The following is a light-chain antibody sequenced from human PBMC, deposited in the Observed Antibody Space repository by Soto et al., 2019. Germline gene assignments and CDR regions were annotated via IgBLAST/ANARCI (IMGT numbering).Light chain of an antibody. J-gene: IGLJ2*01. CDR3: QSYDSSLSVRVVV. Sequence: QLVLTQPPSVSGAPGQRVTISCTGSSSNIGAGYDVHWYQQLPGTAPKLLIYGNSNRPSGVPDRFSGSKSGTSASLAITGLQAEDEADYYCQSYDSSLSVRVVVFGGGTKLTVL. V-gene: IGLV1-40*01. CDR1: SSNIGAGYD. CDR2: GNS.